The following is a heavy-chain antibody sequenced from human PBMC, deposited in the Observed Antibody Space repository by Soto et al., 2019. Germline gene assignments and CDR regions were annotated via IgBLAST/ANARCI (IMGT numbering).Heavy chain of an antibody. D-gene: IGHD6-13*01. CDR2: ISSSSSTI. CDR3: ARGPRTYSSSWYPDY. V-gene: IGHV3-48*02. J-gene: IGHJ4*02. CDR1: GFTFSSYS. Sequence: GGSLRLSCAASGFTFSSYSMNWVRQAPGKGLEWVSYISSSSSTIYYADSLKGRFTISRDNAKNSLYLKMNSLRDEDTVVYYCARGPRTYSSSWYPDYWGQGTLVTVSS.